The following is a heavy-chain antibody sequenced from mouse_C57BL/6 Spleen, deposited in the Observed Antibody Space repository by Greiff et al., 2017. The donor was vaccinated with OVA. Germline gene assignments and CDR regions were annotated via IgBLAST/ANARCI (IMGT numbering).Heavy chain of an antibody. CDR1: GFTFSDAW. CDR2: IRNKANNPAT. D-gene: IGHD1-1*01. V-gene: IGHV6-6*01. Sequence: EVKLVESGGGLVQPGGSMKLSCAASGFTFSDAWMDWVRQSPEKGLEWVAEIRNKANNPATDYAESVKGRFTISTDDSKSSVYLQMNILRTEDTGNDYCTSYYGSSPWFAYWGQGTLVTVSA. CDR3: TSYYGSSPWFAY. J-gene: IGHJ3*01.